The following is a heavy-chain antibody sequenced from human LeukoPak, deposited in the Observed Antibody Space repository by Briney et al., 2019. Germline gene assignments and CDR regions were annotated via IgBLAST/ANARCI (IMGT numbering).Heavy chain of an antibody. Sequence: GGSLRLSCAASGFTFSSYGMHWVRQAPGKGLEWVAVISYDGSNKYYADSVKGRFTISGDNSKNTLYLQMNSLRAEDTAVYHCAKDTLGDPGDYWGQGTLVTVSS. CDR1: GFTFSSYG. CDR3: AKDTLGDPGDY. CDR2: ISYDGSNK. J-gene: IGHJ4*02. V-gene: IGHV3-30*18.